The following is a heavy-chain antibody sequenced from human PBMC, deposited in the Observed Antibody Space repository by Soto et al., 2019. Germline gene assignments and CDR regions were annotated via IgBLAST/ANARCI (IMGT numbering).Heavy chain of an antibody. J-gene: IGHJ4*02. V-gene: IGHV3-74*01. Sequence: PGGSLRLSCAASGFTFRTSYMHWVRQAPGEGLVWVSRINPDGTNTYYADSVKGRFTISRDNAENSLDLQMNSLRAEDTAVYYCARGYNGGFDYWSQGALVTVSS. CDR1: GFTFRTSY. CDR2: INPDGTNT. D-gene: IGHD2-8*01. CDR3: ARGYNGGFDY.